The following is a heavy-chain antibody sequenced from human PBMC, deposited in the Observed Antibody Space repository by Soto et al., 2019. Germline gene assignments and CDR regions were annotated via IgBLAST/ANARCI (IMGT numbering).Heavy chain of an antibody. Sequence: EVHLLESGGGLVQPGGSLRLSCAASGFTIENSVMHWVRQTPGKGLMSVSRITGAGDGTLYADSVQGRFTISRDNAKNTVYLHMTGLRVEETAVYYCARAQKWRQLSLNVFDLWGQGTTVTVSS. CDR3: ARAQKWRQLSLNVFDL. CDR1: GFTIENSV. J-gene: IGHJ3*01. CDR2: ITGAGDGT. D-gene: IGHD5-18*01. V-gene: IGHV3-74*02.